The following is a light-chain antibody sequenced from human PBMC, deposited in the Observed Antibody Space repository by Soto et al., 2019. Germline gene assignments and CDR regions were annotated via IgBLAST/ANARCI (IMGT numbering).Light chain of an antibody. CDR2: GPS. Sequence: EIVLTQSPGTLSLSPGERATLSCRASQSVPKNYLAWYQHKPGQAPRLLIYGPSSRATGIPDRFSGRGSGTDFTLSISRLEPEDFAVYFCHQYATSPQTFGQGTKVEIQ. J-gene: IGKJ1*01. CDR3: HQYATSPQT. V-gene: IGKV3-20*01. CDR1: QSVPKNY.